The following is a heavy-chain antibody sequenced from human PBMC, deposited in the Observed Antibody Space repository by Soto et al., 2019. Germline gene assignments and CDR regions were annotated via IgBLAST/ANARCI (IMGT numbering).Heavy chain of an antibody. D-gene: IGHD1-1*01. Sequence: PGGSLRLSCVVSGFSLSDYYMGWLRQAPGQGLEWVGYISSSGTSTFNVDSVKGRFTISRDNVKNSLFLQMESVKVEDTGMYYCARVVGRRFLDYWGQGTLVTVSP. CDR2: ISSSGTST. CDR1: GFSLSDYY. J-gene: IGHJ4*02. CDR3: ARVVGRRFLDY. V-gene: IGHV3-11*01.